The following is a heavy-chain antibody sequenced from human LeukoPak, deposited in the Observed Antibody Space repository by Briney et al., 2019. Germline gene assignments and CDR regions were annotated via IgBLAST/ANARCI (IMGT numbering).Heavy chain of an antibody. Sequence: SETLSLTCAVYGGSFSGYYSSWIRQPPGKGLEWIGEINHSGSTNYNPSLKSRVTISVDTSKNQFSLKLSSVTAADTAVYYCARGAWNYRIFRYWGQGTLVTVSS. CDR1: GGSFSGYY. J-gene: IGHJ4*02. CDR3: ARGAWNYRIFRY. V-gene: IGHV4-34*01. CDR2: INHSGST. D-gene: IGHD1-7*01.